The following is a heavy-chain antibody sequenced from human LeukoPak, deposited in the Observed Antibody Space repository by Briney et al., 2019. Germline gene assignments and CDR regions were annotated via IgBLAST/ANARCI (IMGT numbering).Heavy chain of an antibody. Sequence: PGGSLRLSCAASGFTFSRYWMHWVRHAPGKGLVWVSRIASDGSSTTYADSVKGRFSISRDNSKNTLYLQMNSLRAEDTAVYYCTGGSSSPRVAEYFQHWGQGTLVTVSS. CDR2: IASDGSST. CDR1: GFTFSRYW. V-gene: IGHV3-74*01. J-gene: IGHJ1*01. CDR3: TGGSSSPRVAEYFQH. D-gene: IGHD6-6*01.